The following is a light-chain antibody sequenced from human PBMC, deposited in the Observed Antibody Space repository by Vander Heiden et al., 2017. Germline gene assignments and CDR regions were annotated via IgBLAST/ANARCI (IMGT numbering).Light chain of an antibody. CDR3: QQDDSSIT. Sequence: EIVLTQSPGTLSLSPGERATLSCRASQSVGSYYLAWYQRKPGQAPRLLIYGGFTRATGIPDRFSGSGSGTDFTLTISRLEPEDFAVYYWQQDDSSITFGQGTRLEIK. V-gene: IGKV3-20*01. CDR1: QSVGSYY. J-gene: IGKJ5*01. CDR2: GGF.